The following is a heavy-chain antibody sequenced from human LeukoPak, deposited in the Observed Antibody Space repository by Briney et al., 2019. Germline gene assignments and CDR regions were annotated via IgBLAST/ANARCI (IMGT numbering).Heavy chain of an antibody. CDR2: INPNSGGT. CDR1: GYTFTGYY. V-gene: IGHV1-2*02. J-gene: IGHJ6*03. CDR3: ARPRFPYYRLSGAEYYYMDV. D-gene: IGHD3-10*01. Sequence: ASVKVSCKASGYTFTGYYMHWVRQAPGQGLEWMGWINPNSGGTNYAQKFQGRVTMTRDTSISTAYMELSRLRSDDTAVYYCARPRFPYYRLSGAEYYYMDVWGKGTTVTVSS.